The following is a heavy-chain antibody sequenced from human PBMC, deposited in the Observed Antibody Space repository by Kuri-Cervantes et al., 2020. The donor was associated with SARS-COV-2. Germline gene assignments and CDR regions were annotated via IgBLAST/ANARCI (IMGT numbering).Heavy chain of an antibody. Sequence: GGSLRLSCAASGFTFSSYGMHWVRQAPGKGLEWVAFIRYDGSNKCYADSVKGRFTISRDNSKNTLYLQMNSLRVEDTAVYYCANSLLLSLDYWGRGTLVTVSS. D-gene: IGHD1-26*01. CDR3: ANSLLLSLDY. J-gene: IGHJ4*02. CDR2: IRYDGSNK. CDR1: GFTFSSYG. V-gene: IGHV3-30*02.